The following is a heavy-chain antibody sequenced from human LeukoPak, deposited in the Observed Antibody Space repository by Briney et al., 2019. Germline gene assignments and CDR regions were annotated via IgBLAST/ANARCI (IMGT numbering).Heavy chain of an antibody. CDR2: INHSGST. CDR3: ARGAPLYYYYYMDV. Sequence: PSETLSLTCTVSGASISSGAYYWSWIRQPPGKGLEWIGEINHSGSTNYNPSLKSRVTISVDTSKNQFSLKLSSVTAADTAVYYCARGAPLYYYYYMDVWGKGTTVTVSS. CDR1: GASISSGAYY. V-gene: IGHV4-39*07. J-gene: IGHJ6*03.